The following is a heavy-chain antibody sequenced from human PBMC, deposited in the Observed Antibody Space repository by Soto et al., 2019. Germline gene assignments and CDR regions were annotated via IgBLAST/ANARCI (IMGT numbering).Heavy chain of an antibody. CDR2: IIPIFGTP. J-gene: IGHJ6*02. D-gene: IGHD2-2*01. V-gene: IGHV1-69*13. Sequence: GASVKVSCKPSGGTFTNYAFSWVRQAPGQGLEWMGGIIPIFGTPDYAQNFQGRVTITADESTRTASMELSSLRSDDTAVYYCARERSVGYCITTTCPKPFYYYAMDVWGQGTTGTVSS. CDR3: ARERSVGYCITTTCPKPFYYYAMDV. CDR1: GGTFTNYA.